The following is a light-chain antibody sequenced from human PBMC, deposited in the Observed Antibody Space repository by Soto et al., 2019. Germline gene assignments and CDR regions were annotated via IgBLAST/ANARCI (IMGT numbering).Light chain of an antibody. CDR3: QQYNTYPLT. CDR1: QSIGTW. Sequence: DIQMTQSPSTLSASVGDRVTITCRASQSIGTWLAWYQQKPGKAPKLLMYKASSLEGGVPSRFSGSGSGTEFNITVSSLQPDDFATYYCQQYNTYPLTFGGGTKVDIK. J-gene: IGKJ4*02. CDR2: KAS. V-gene: IGKV1-5*03.